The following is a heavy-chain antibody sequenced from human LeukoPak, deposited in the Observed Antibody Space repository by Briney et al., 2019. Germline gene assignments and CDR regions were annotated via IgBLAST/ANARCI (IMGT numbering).Heavy chain of an antibody. J-gene: IGHJ4*02. D-gene: IGHD1-26*01. CDR2: INHSGST. CDR3: ARGFGGEQYYFDF. Sequence: SETLSLTCAVYGGSFSGYYWSWIRQPPGKGLEWIGEINHSGSTNYNPSLKSRVTISVDTSKNQFSLKLSSVTAADTAVYYYARGFGGEQYYFDFWGQGTLVTVSS. V-gene: IGHV4-34*01. CDR1: GGSFSGYY.